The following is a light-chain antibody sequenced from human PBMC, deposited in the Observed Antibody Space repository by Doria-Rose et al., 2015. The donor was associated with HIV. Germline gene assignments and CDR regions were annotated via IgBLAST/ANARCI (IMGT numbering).Light chain of an antibody. CDR3: HQYGTSWT. V-gene: IGKV3-20*01. Sequence: TQSPGTLSLSPGERATLSCRASQSFSSTYLAWYQQKPGRAPSLLIYDGSTRATGIPDRLSASGSGTDFTLTINRLEPEDFALYYCHQYGTSWTFGQGTKVEI. CDR1: QSFSSTY. CDR2: DGS. J-gene: IGKJ1*01.